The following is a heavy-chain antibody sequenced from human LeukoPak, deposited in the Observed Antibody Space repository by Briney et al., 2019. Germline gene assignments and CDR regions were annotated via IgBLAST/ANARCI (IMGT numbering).Heavy chain of an antibody. CDR1: GITFGSYW. Sequence: GGSPRLSCAASGITFGSYWMTWVRQAPGKGLECVANIKPDGSEKHYVDSVEGRFTISRDNAKNSLFLEMNSLRAEDTAVYYCARGRMAVASSYEYWGQGTLVTVSS. V-gene: IGHV3-7*05. J-gene: IGHJ4*02. CDR2: IKPDGSEK. D-gene: IGHD6-19*01. CDR3: ARGRMAVASSYEY.